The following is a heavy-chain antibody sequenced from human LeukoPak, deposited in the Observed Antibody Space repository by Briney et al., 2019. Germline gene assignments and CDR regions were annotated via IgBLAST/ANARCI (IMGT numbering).Heavy chain of an antibody. V-gene: IGHV5-51*01. CDR1: GYSFTSYW. J-gene: IGHJ4*02. CDR3: ARPRLEYCSGGSCYFFDY. D-gene: IGHD2-15*01. CDR2: IYPGDSDT. Sequence: GESLKISCKGSGYSFTSYWIGWVRPMPGKGLEWMGIIYPGDSDTRYSPSFQGQVTISADKSISTAYLQWSSLKASDTAMYYCARPRLEYCSGGSCYFFDYWGQGTLVTVSS.